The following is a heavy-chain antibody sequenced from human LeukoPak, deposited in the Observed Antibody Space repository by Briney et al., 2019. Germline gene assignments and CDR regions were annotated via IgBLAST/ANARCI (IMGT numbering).Heavy chain of an antibody. D-gene: IGHD3-22*01. Sequence: PSETLSLTCAVSGDSISATKWWSWVRQPPGKGLEWIGEIYHSGSANYNPSLKSRVTISVDKSNNQFSLKLSSVTAADTAVYYCAREGSSGYSIDPWGQGMLVTVSS. CDR1: GDSISATKW. CDR3: AREGSSGYSIDP. J-gene: IGHJ5*02. V-gene: IGHV4-4*02. CDR2: IYHSGSA.